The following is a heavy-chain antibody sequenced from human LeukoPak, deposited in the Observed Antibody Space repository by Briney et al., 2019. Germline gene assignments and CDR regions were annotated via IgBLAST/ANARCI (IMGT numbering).Heavy chain of an antibody. Sequence: GGSLRLSCAASGFTFSSYSMNWVRQAPGKGLAWVSSISSSSSYIYYADSVKGRFTISRDNAKNSLYLQMNSLRAEDTAVYYCARFPFYCSSTSCYYFDYWGQGTLVTVSS. CDR2: ISSSSSYI. V-gene: IGHV3-21*01. CDR1: GFTFSSYS. CDR3: ARFPFYCSSTSCYYFDY. D-gene: IGHD2-2*01. J-gene: IGHJ4*02.